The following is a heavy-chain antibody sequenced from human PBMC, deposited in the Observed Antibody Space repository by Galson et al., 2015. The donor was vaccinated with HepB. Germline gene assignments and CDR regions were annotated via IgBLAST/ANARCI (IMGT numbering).Heavy chain of an antibody. CDR2: IWYDGSNK. Sequence: SLRLSCAASGFTFSSYGMHWVRQAPGKGLEWVAVIWYDGSNKYYADSVKGRFTISRDNSKNTLYLQMNSLRAEDTAVYYCARAEHYDFWRGGYFDYWGQGTLVTVSS. CDR3: ARAEHYDFWRGGYFDY. J-gene: IGHJ4*02. V-gene: IGHV3-33*01. CDR1: GFTFSSYG. D-gene: IGHD3-3*01.